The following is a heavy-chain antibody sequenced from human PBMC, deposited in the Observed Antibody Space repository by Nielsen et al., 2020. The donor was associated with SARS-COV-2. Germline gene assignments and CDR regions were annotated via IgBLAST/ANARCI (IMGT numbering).Heavy chain of an antibody. CDR1: GFSFSIHA. V-gene: IGHV3-64*04. CDR3: AREGSGYPIPFYYYGMDV. J-gene: IGHJ6*02. Sequence: GESLKISCSASGFSFSIHAMHWVRQAPGKGLEFVSVINSRGDKRYYADSVEDRFTISRDNAKNSLYLQMNSLRAEDTAVYYCAREGSGYPIPFYYYGMDVWGQGTTVTVSS. D-gene: IGHD3-3*01. CDR2: INSRGDKR.